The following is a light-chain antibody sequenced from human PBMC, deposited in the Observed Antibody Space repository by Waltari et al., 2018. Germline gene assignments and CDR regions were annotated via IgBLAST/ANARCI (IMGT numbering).Light chain of an antibody. CDR3: QSAHSNGSDVV. CDR2: TDR. CDR1: ALSKQF. Sequence: SYELTQPPSVSVSPGQTARITCSGDALSKQFGSWYQQKSGRAPVVMIYTDRGRPSGIPERFSGSSSGKTVTLTISAVQPEDEADYYCQSAHSNGSDVVFGGGTKLTVL. J-gene: IGLJ2*01. V-gene: IGLV3-25*03.